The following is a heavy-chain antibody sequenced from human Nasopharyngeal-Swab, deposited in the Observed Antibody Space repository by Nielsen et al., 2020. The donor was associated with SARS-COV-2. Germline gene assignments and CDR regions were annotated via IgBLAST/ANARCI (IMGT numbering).Heavy chain of an antibody. CDR3: APSPAMVRDNWFDP. D-gene: IGHD5-18*01. V-gene: IGHV1-24*01. CDR1: GYTLTELS. Sequence: ASVKVSCKVSGYTLTELSMHWVRQAPGKGLEWMGGFDPEDGETIYAQKFQGRVTMTEDTSTDTAYMELSSLRSEDTAVYYCAPSPAMVRDNWFDPWGQGTLVTVSS. CDR2: FDPEDGET. J-gene: IGHJ5*02.